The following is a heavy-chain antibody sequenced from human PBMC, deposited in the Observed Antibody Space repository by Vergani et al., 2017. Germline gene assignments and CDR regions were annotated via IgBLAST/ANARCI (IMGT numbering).Heavy chain of an antibody. V-gene: IGHV3-48*01. CDR3: AKERDDSNYGFDY. J-gene: IGHJ4*02. CDR1: GFTFRPYT. Sequence: EVQLVESGGGLVQPGGSLRLSCVASGFTFRPYTMNWFRQGPGKGLEWLSYISSSSAAINYADSVKGRFTISRDNAKNSLYLQMNSLRAEDTAVYYCAKERDDSNYGFDYWGQGTRFTVSS. D-gene: IGHD4-11*01. CDR2: ISSSSAAI.